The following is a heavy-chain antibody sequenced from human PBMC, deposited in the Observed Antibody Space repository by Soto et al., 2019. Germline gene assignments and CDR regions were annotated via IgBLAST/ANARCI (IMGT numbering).Heavy chain of an antibody. Sequence: SETLSLTCTVSGGSISSSSYYWGWIRQPPGKGLEWIGSIYYSGSTYYNPSLKSRVTISVDTSKNQFSLKLSSVTAADTAVYYCARLNPYGSGTSSWYYYWGQGTLVTVSS. CDR2: IYYSGST. V-gene: IGHV4-39*01. J-gene: IGHJ4*02. CDR1: GGSISSSSYY. CDR3: ARLNPYGSGTSSWYYY. D-gene: IGHD6-13*01.